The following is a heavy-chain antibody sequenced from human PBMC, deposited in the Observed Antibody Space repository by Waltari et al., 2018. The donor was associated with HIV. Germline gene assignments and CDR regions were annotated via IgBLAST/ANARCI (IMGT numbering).Heavy chain of an antibody. CDR3: ARGEDVTLTHLPPGFRLEF. V-gene: IGHV1-2*06. J-gene: IGHJ3*01. D-gene: IGHD1-26*01. CDR2: INPDSGVT. CDR1: GAKFTTYF. Sequence: LVQSASEVRTPRASVTLSCKASGAKFTTYFIYWLRPAPGQGLEWLGRINPDSGVTTYSKTFQNRVTMTRDTSSASTYMELTRLTSADTATYFCARGEDVTLTHLPPGFRLEFWGQGSVVNVSS.